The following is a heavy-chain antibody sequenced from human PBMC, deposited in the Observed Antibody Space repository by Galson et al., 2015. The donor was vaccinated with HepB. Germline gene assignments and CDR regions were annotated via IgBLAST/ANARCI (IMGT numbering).Heavy chain of an antibody. CDR1: GFTYSSYA. J-gene: IGHJ4*02. V-gene: IGHV3-23*01. D-gene: IGHD5-24*01. CDR2: ISGSGGST. CDR3: AKIGEMATIYYFDY. Sequence: PLRVSCAAPGFTYSSYAMSWARQAPGKGLEWVSTISGSGGSTYYADSVKGRFTISRDNSKNTLYLQMNSLRAEDTAVYYCAKIGEMATIYYFDYWGQGTLVTVSS.